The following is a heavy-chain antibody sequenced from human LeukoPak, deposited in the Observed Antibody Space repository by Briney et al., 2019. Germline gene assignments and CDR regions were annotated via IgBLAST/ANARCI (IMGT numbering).Heavy chain of an antibody. CDR1: GFAFSTYA. J-gene: IGHJ4*02. CDR3: AKSLTVTTRIHSIDP. D-gene: IGHD4-17*01. Sequence: GGSLRLSCAASGFAFSTYAMSWVRQAPGKGLEWVSSISGSGSNTYYEDSVKGQFTISRDSSKSTLYLQMNSLRAEDTAVYYCAKSLTVTTRIHSIDPRGQGTLVTVSS. V-gene: IGHV3-23*01. CDR2: ISGSGSNT.